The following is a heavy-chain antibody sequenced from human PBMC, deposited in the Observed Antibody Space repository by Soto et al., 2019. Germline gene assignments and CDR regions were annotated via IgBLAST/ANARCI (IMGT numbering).Heavy chain of an antibody. V-gene: IGHV4-4*02. J-gene: IGHJ4*02. Sequence: QVQLQESGPGLVKPSGTLSLTCAVSGGSISSSNWWSWVRQPPGKGLEWIGEIYHSGSTNYNPSRNSRAPISVDTELHQFSQTLTSVTAADTAVYYCASPANVWGSYRYQFDYWGQGTLVTVSS. CDR1: GGSISSSNW. D-gene: IGHD3-16*02. CDR3: ASPANVWGSYRYQFDY. CDR2: IYHSGST.